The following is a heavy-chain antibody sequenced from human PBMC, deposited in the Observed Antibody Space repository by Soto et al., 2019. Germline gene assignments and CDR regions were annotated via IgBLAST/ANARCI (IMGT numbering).Heavy chain of an antibody. V-gene: IGHV4-34*01. Sequence: PSETLSLTCAVYGGSFSGYYWSWIRQPPGKGLEWIGEINHSGSTNYNPSLKSRVTISVDTSKNQFSLKLSSVTAADTAVYYCACYTAMGIYYFDYWGQGTLVTVSS. CDR3: ACYTAMGIYYFDY. J-gene: IGHJ4*02. CDR2: INHSGST. D-gene: IGHD5-18*01. CDR1: GGSFSGYY.